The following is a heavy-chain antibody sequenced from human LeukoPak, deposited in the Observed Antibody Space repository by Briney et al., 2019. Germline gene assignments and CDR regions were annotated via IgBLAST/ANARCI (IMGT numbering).Heavy chain of an antibody. D-gene: IGHD1-26*01. CDR1: GFTFTSSA. CDR3: AADGNSGSYPFDY. CDR2: IVVGSGNT. J-gene: IGHJ4*02. V-gene: IGHV1-58*01. Sequence: ASVKASCKASGFTFTSSAVQWVRQARGQRLEWIGWIVVGSGNTNYAQKFQERVTITRDMSTSTAYMELSSLRSEDTAVYYCAADGNSGSYPFDYWGQGALVTVSS.